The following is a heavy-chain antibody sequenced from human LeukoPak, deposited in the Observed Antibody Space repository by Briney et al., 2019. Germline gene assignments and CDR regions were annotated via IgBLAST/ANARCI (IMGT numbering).Heavy chain of an antibody. CDR1: GGSISGYY. J-gene: IGHJ5*01. CDR3: AGRTPRTPNCFDS. V-gene: IGHV4-59*08. D-gene: IGHD4-23*01. Sequence: PSETLSLTCTVSGGSISGYYWTWIRQPPGEGLEWIGYVYNSGTTNYNPSLKSRLTMSVGTSKNQFSLKLSSVTAADTAVHYCAGRTPRTPNCFDSWGQGTLVTVSS. CDR2: VYNSGTT.